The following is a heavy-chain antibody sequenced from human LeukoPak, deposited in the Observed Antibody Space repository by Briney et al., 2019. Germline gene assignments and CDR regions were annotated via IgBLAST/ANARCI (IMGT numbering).Heavy chain of an antibody. CDR2: ISSGGSTV. CDR1: GFTFSSYE. J-gene: IGHJ3*02. D-gene: IGHD1-26*01. V-gene: IGHV3-48*03. Sequence: GGSLRLSCAASGFTFSSYEMNWVREAPGKGLEWVSYISSGGSTVYYADSVKGRFTISRDNAKNSLYLQMNSLRAEDTAVYYCARVIIVGATGIWGQGTMVTVSS. CDR3: ARVIIVGATGI.